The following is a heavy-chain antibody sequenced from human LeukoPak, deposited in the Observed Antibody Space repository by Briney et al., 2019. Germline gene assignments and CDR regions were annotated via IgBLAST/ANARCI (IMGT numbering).Heavy chain of an antibody. V-gene: IGHV3-30*18. Sequence: PGGPLRLSCATSGFTFSNYGMHWVRQAPGKGLEWVAVISYDGSNKYYADSVKGRFTISRDNSKNTLYLQMNSLRPEDAAVYYCANLPLWGQGTLVTVSS. CDR1: GFTFSNYG. CDR3: ANLPL. CDR2: ISYDGSNK. J-gene: IGHJ4*02.